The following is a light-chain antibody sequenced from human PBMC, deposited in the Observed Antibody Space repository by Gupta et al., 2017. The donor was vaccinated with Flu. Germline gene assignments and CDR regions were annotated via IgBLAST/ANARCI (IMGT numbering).Light chain of an antibody. CDR3: QEGDRYPLT. CDR2: AAS. CDR1: QVISNY. Sequence: PSFLSTSVGDRVAITCRASQVISNYLNWYQQKPGKAPKLLIYAASTLESGVPSRFSGSGSGTEFTLTINSLQPEDSATYYCQEGDRYPLTFGAGTKVEIK. J-gene: IGKJ4*01. V-gene: IGKV1-9*01.